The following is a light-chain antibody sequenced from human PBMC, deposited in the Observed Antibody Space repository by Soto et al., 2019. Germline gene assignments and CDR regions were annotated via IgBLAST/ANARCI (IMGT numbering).Light chain of an antibody. CDR1: SSDVGGYNH. CDR3: SSYTTSNTPV. Sequence: QSALTQPASVSGSPGQSITISCTGTSSDVGGYNHVSWYQQDPGKAPKLMIYDVSKRPSGVSNRFSGSKSGNTASLTISGLQAEDEADYYCSSYTTSNTPVFGGGTKLTVL. J-gene: IGLJ2*01. CDR2: DVS. V-gene: IGLV2-14*01.